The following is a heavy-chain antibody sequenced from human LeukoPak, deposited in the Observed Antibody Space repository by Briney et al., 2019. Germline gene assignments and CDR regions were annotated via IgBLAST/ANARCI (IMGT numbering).Heavy chain of an antibody. Sequence: GGSLRLSCAASGFSFSSYAMHWVRQAPGKGLEWVAVISYDGSNKYYADSVKGRFTISRDNSKHTLFLQMNSLRAEDTAVFYCARDLGRYGGKTEFDYWGQGTLSPSPQ. CDR2: ISYDGSNK. J-gene: IGHJ4*02. V-gene: IGHV3-30-3*01. CDR3: ARDLGRYGGKTEFDY. D-gene: IGHD4-23*01. CDR1: GFSFSSYA.